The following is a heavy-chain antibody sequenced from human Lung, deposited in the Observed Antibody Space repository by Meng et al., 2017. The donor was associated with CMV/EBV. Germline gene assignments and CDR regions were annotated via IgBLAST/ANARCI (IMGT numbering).Heavy chain of an antibody. CDR3: AKDLLLFGGPNAYFDQ. J-gene: IGHJ4*02. Sequence: GESLKISCAASGFRFDDCGMHWVRQTPGKGLEWVAFVRHDGTNKFYAASVKGRFTISRDNSKSTVYPQMNSLRPEDSTLYYCAKDLLLFGGPNAYFDQWGQGTLVTFSS. CDR1: GFRFDDCG. D-gene: IGHD3-16*01. V-gene: IGHV3-30*02. CDR2: VRHDGTNK.